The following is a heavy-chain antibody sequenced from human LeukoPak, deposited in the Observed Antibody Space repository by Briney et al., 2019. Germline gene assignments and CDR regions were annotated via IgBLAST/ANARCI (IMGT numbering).Heavy chain of an antibody. D-gene: IGHD6-13*01. V-gene: IGHV5-51*01. J-gene: IGHJ3*02. CDR3: ARVNSRLRVGMKGAFDI. CDR1: GYSFTSYW. Sequence: PGASLKISCKGSGYSFTSYWIGWVRQMPGKGLEWMGIIYPGDSDTRYSPSFQGQVPISADKSNSTAYLQWSSLKASDTAMYYCARVNSRLRVGMKGAFDIWGQGTRVTVSS. CDR2: IYPGDSDT.